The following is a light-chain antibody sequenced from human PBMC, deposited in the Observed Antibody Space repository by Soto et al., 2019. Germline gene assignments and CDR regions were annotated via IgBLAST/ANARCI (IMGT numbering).Light chain of an antibody. V-gene: IGKV1-39*01. CDR1: QSIRKY. CDR2: AAS. J-gene: IGKJ1*01. CDR3: QQSGDTPPWT. Sequence: DIQMTQSPSSLSASVGDRVIITCRASQSIRKYLNWYQHKPGKVPTLLIYAASSLQSVVPSRFSGSGSGTEFTLTITSLQPEDFATYYCQQSGDTPPWTFGQGTKVEIK.